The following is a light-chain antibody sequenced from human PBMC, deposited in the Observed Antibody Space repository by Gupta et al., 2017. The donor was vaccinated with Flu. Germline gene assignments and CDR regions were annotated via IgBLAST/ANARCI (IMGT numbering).Light chain of an antibody. CDR3: QQRSNWPRT. CDR2: DAS. V-gene: IGKV3-11*01. Sequence: EIVLTPAPATLSLSPGERATLTCMASQSVSNYLAWYQQKPGQAPRLLIYDASNRDTGIPARFSGSGSGTDFTLTISSLETEDFAVYYCQQRSNWPRTFGQGTKVEIK. J-gene: IGKJ1*01. CDR1: QSVSNY.